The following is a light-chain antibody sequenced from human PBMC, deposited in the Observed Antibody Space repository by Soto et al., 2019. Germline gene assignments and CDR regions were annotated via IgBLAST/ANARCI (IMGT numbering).Light chain of an antibody. CDR1: QGISSY. CDR2: AAS. J-gene: IGKJ4*01. CDR3: LQINSYPLT. V-gene: IGKV1-9*01. Sequence: DIQLTQSPSFLSASVGDRVTITCRASQGISSYLAWYQQRPGKAPKLLIYAASTLQSGVPSRFSGSGSGTEFTLTISSLQPEDFATYYCLQINSYPLTFGGGTKVEIK.